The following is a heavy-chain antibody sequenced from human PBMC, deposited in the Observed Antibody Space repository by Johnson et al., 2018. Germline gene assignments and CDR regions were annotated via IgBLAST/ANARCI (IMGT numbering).Heavy chain of an antibody. V-gene: IGHV3-33*01. CDR1: GFTFSSYG. Sequence: VQLVESGGGVVQPGRSLRLSCAASGFTFSSYGMHWVRQAPGKGLEGVAVIWYDGSNKYYADSVKGRFTISRDNSKNTLYLQMNSLRAEDTAVYYCARDPDCSSTSCLGMDVWGQGTTVTVSS. D-gene: IGHD2-2*01. J-gene: IGHJ6*02. CDR2: IWYDGSNK. CDR3: ARDPDCSSTSCLGMDV.